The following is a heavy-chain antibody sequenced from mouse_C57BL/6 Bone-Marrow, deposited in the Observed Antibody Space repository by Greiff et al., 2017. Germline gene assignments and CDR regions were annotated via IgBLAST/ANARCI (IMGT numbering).Heavy chain of an antibody. CDR2: ISDGGSYT. CDR1: GFTFSSYA. V-gene: IGHV5-4*01. Sequence: EVMLVESGGGLVKPGGYLKLSCAASGFTFSSYAMSWVRQTPEKRLEWVATISDGGSYTYYPDNVKGRFTISRDNAKNNLYLQMSHLKSEDTAMYYCAREVTYDVWGTGTTVTVSS. D-gene: IGHD2-12*01. CDR3: AREVTYDV. J-gene: IGHJ1*03.